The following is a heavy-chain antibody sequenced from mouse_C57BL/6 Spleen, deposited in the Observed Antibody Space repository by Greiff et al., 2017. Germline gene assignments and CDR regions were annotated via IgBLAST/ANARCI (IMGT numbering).Heavy chain of an antibody. V-gene: IGHV5-4*01. Sequence: EVQLVESGGGLVKPGGSLKLSCAASGFTFSSYAMPWVRQTPEQRLEWVATISDGGSYTYYTDNVKGRFTISRDNAKNTLYLQMSHLKSEDTAIYYCARDGNYVSWYFDVWGTGTTVTVSS. D-gene: IGHD2-1*01. J-gene: IGHJ1*03. CDR3: ARDGNYVSWYFDV. CDR1: GFTFSSYA. CDR2: ISDGGSYT.